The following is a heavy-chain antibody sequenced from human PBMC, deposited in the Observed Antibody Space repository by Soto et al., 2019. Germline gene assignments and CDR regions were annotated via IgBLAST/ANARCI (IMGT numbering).Heavy chain of an antibody. J-gene: IGHJ4*02. CDR1: GFSFSTCA. Sequence: GGSLRLSCAASGFSFSTCAVSWVRQAPWKGLEWVSSISASGDTTHYAESVRGRFTISRENSRNTLHLQMSSLTAEDTDIYSCAAQATGYFVPFEFWGRGTLVTVSS. CDR3: AAQATGYFVPFEF. CDR2: ISASGDTT. V-gene: IGHV3-23*01. D-gene: IGHD3-22*01.